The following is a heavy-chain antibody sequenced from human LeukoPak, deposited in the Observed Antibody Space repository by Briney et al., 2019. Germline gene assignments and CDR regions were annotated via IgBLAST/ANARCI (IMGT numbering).Heavy chain of an antibody. Sequence: GGSLRLSCAASRFTFNSYAMSWVRQAPGKGLEWVSVIGGGNGITFYVGSVKGRFTISRDNSKDTLYLQMNSLRAEDTAVYYCARNENSGWGYFDYWGQGTLVTVSS. CDR1: RFTFNSYA. CDR2: IGGGNGIT. CDR3: ARNENSGWGYFDY. J-gene: IGHJ4*02. V-gene: IGHV3-23*01. D-gene: IGHD5-12*01.